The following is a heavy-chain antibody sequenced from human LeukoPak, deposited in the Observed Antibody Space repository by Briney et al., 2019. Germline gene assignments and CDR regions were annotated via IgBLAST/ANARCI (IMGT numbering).Heavy chain of an antibody. CDR3: AGRPYDSSGLDY. Sequence: PSETLSLTCAVYGGSFSGYYWSWIRQPPGKGLEWIGEINHSRSTNYNPSLKSRVTISVDTSKNQFSLKLSSVTAADTAVYYCAGRPYDSSGLDYWGQGTLVTVSS. CDR1: GGSFSGYY. CDR2: INHSRST. D-gene: IGHD3-22*01. J-gene: IGHJ4*02. V-gene: IGHV4-34*01.